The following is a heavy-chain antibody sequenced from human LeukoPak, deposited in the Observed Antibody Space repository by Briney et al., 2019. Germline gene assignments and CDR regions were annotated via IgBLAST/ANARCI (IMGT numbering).Heavy chain of an antibody. CDR3: ARALSGTYGLFQH. D-gene: IGHD1-26*01. Sequence: PSETLSLTCTVSGGFIRNYFWSWIRPPPGKGLEWIGYIYYSGSTYYNPSLRSRVTISVDTSKNQFSLNLNSVTAADTAVYYCARALSGTYGLFQHWGQGTLVTVSS. CDR2: IYYSGST. V-gene: IGHV4-59*01. CDR1: GGFIRNYF. J-gene: IGHJ1*01.